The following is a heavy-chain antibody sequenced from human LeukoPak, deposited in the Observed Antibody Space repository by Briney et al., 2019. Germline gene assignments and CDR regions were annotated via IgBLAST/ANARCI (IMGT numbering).Heavy chain of an antibody. CDR2: IYTSGGT. CDR3: ATKTGGGAFDI. CDR1: GGSIRSSY. V-gene: IGHV4-4*07. Sequence: PSETLSLTCTVSGGSIRSSYWNWIRKPAGKGLEWIGIIYTSGGTNYNPSLKGRVTVSVDTSKNQFSLNLTSVTAADTAVYYCATKTGGGAFDIWGQGTMVTVSS. J-gene: IGHJ3*02. D-gene: IGHD1-14*01.